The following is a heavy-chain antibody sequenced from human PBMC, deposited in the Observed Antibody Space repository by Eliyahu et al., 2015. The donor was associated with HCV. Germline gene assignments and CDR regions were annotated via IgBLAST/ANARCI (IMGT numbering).Heavy chain of an antibody. CDR1: GGSFSGYY. J-gene: IGHJ3*02. D-gene: IGHD3-3*02. Sequence: QVQLQQWGAGLLKPSETLSLTCAVYGGSFSGYYWSWIRQPPGKGLEWIGEINHSGSTNYNPSLKSRVTISVDTSKNQFSLKLSSVTAADTAVYYCASLAENDAFDIWGQGTMVTVSS. CDR2: INHSGST. V-gene: IGHV4-34*01. CDR3: ASLAENDAFDI.